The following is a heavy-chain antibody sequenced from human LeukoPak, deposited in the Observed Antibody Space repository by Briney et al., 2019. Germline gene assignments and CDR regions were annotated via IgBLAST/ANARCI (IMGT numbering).Heavy chain of an antibody. CDR1: AGSISLYNTYY. CDR2: IYYSGST. CDR3: ARVGGWQYY. V-gene: IGHV4-59*01. D-gene: IGHD6-19*01. J-gene: IGHJ4*02. Sequence: PSETLSLTCTVSAGSISLYNTYYWNWIRQSPGKGLEWIGYIYYSGSTSYNPSLKSRVTISVDTFRNQFSLKLTSVTAADTAIYYCARVGGWQYYWGQGTLVTVSS.